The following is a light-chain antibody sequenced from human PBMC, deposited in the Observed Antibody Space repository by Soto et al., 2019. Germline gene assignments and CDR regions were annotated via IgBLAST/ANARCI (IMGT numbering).Light chain of an antibody. Sequence: DIQMNHSPSTLSASVCDRVTINFRASQSISTRLAWYQQKPGKAPKLLIYDASSLESGVPSRFSGSASGTEFTLTISSLQPDDFATYYCQQYNSYSTFGQGTKVDI. CDR1: QSISTR. V-gene: IGKV1-5*01. J-gene: IGKJ1*01. CDR2: DAS. CDR3: QQYNSYST.